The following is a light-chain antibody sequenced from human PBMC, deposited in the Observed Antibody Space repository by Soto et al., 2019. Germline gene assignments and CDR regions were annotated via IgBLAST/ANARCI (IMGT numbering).Light chain of an antibody. CDR3: QQVDGSPTT. J-gene: IGKJ5*01. V-gene: IGKV1-9*01. Sequence: IQLTQSPSSLSASVGDRVTITCRASQGIRNPLAWYQQKPGKGPKLLIYLASTLQSGVPSRFSGSVSGTVFTLTISSLQPEDFAIYYGQQVDGSPTTFGQGTRLEIK. CDR2: LAS. CDR1: QGIRNP.